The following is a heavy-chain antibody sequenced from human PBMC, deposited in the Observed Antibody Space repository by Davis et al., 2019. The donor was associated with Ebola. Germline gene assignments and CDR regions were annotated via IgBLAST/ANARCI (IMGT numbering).Heavy chain of an antibody. J-gene: IGHJ4*02. V-gene: IGHV1-69*13. CDR2: IIPIFGTA. CDR3: ARPSPRVYGAFDY. CDR1: GGTFSSYA. D-gene: IGHD6-6*01. Sequence: SVTVSCKASGGTFSSYAISRVRQAPGHGLEWMGGIIPIFGTANYAQKFQGRVTITADESTSTAYMELRSLRSDDTAVYYCARPSPRVYGAFDYWGQGTLVTVSS.